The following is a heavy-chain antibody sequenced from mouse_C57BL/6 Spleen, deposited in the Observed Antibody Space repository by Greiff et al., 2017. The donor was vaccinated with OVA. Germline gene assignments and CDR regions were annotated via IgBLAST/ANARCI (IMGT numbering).Heavy chain of an antibody. CDR2: INPNNGGT. Sequence: VQLQQSGPELVKPGASVKISCKASGYTFTDHYMNWVKQSHGKSLEWIGDINPNNGGTSYNQKFKGKATLTVDKSSSTAYMELRSLTSEDSAVYYCARSYSNYWYFDVWGTGTTVTVSS. CDR3: ARSYSNYWYFDV. V-gene: IGHV1-26*01. J-gene: IGHJ1*03. D-gene: IGHD2-5*01. CDR1: GYTFTDHY.